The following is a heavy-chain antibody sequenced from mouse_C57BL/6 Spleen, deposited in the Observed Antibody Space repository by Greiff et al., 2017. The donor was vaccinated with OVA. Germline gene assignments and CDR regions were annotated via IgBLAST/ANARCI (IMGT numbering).Heavy chain of an antibody. J-gene: IGHJ2*01. D-gene: IGHD1-1*01. CDR3: AREEITTVVALDY. Sequence: VQRVESGAELAKPGASVKLSCKASGYTFTSYCMHWVKQRPGPGLEWIGYINPSSGYTKYNQKFKDKATLTADKSSSTAYMQLSSLTYEDSAVYYCAREEITTVVALDYWGQGTTLTVSS. CDR2: INPSSGYT. CDR1: GYTFTSYC. V-gene: IGHV1-7*01.